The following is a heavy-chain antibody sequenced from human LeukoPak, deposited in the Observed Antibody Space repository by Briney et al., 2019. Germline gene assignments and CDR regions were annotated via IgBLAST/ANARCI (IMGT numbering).Heavy chain of an antibody. V-gene: IGHV3-23*01. CDR1: GFTFSSYA. CDR2: ISGSGGST. D-gene: IGHD2-15*01. CDR3: AEGSGGTRPHAFDI. Sequence: PGGSLRLSCAVSGFTFSSYAMSWVRQAPGKGLEWVSAISGSGGSTFYADSVKGRFTTSRDNSKNTLYLQMNSLRAEDTAVYYCAEGSGGTRPHAFDIWGQGTMVTVSS. J-gene: IGHJ3*02.